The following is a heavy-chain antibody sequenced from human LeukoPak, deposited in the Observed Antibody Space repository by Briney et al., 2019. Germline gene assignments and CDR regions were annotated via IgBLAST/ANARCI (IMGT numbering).Heavy chain of an antibody. CDR3: AKDKGRAFDI. CDR1: GFTFDDYT. Sequence: GGSLRLSCAAPGFTFDDYTMHWVRQAPGKGLEGVSLISWDGGSTYYADSVKGRFTISRDNSKNSLYLQMNSLRTEDTALYYCAKDKGRAFDIWGQGTMVTVSS. J-gene: IGHJ3*02. CDR2: ISWDGGST. V-gene: IGHV3-43*01.